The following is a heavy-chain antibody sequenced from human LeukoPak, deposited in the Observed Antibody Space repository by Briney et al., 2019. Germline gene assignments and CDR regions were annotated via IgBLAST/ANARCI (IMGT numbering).Heavy chain of an antibody. CDR1: GFTFSSYN. J-gene: IGHJ4*02. V-gene: IGHV3-48*04. CDR3: ARMNYISSGWGAPFDG. Sequence: GGSLRLSCAASGFTFSSYNMNWVRQAPGKGLEGVSYINPSSTRIDYAASVRGRFTISRDNAKSSLYLQVNSLRAEDTAVYFCARMNYISSGWGAPFDGWGQGTLVTVSS. D-gene: IGHD1-7*01. CDR2: INPSSTRI.